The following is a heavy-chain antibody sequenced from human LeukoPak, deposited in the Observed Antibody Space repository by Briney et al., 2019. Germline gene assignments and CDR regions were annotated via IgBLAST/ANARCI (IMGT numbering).Heavy chain of an antibody. CDR1: GGSISSYY. D-gene: IGHD2-2*01. CDR2: IYYSGST. CDR3: ARAAHCSSTSCLYYFDY. V-gene: IGHV4-59*01. Sequence: SETLSLTCTVSGGSISSYYWSWIRQPPGKGLEWIGYIYYSGSTNYNPSLKSRVTISVDTSKNQFSLKPSSVTAADTAVYYCARAAHCSSTSCLYYFDYWGQGTLVTVSS. J-gene: IGHJ4*02.